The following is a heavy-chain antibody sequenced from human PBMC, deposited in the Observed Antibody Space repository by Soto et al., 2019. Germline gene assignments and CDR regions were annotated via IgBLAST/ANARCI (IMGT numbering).Heavy chain of an antibody. D-gene: IGHD3-10*01. CDR1: GVTFSSET. CDR3: ATELGENPASPFDA. J-gene: IGHJ4*02. Sequence: QVQLVQSGADVKKPGSSVKVSCQASGVTFSSETLGWVRQAPGQGLEWVGGIIPLFGTASYAQKFQGRVTSTADESTSTVYMELSRLRSDDTAVYFWATELGENPASPFDAWGQGTLVTASS. V-gene: IGHV1-69*01. CDR2: IIPLFGTA.